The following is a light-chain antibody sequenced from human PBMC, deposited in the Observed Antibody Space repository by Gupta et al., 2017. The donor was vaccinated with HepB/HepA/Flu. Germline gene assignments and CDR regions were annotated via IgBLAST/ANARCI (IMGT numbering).Light chain of an antibody. Sequence: EIVMTQSPATLSVSPGERATLSCRASQSFAATYPGSSRSLARRPGSSSMVHPPGPLVSQKGSVEDSGSGSGTDFTLIISGLQSEDFPLHYCQPENIRPWTSGQGTKVEIK. CDR1: QSFAAT. V-gene: IGKV3-15*01. CDR3: QPENIRPWT. J-gene: IGKJ1*01. CDR2: VHP.